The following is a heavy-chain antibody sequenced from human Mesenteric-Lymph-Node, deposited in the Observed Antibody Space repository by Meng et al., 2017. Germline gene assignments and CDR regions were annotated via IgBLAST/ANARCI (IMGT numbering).Heavy chain of an antibody. CDR2: ISAYNGNT. CDR3: ARGPVLATVTTLVDY. D-gene: IGHD4-17*01. J-gene: IGHJ4*02. CDR1: GYTFTSYG. V-gene: IGHV1-18*01. Sequence: ASVKVSCKASGYTFTSYGISWVRQAPGQGLEWMGWISAYNGNTNYAQNLQGRVTMTTDTSTSTAFMELRSLRSDDTAVYYCARGPVLATVTTLVDYWGQGTLVTVSS.